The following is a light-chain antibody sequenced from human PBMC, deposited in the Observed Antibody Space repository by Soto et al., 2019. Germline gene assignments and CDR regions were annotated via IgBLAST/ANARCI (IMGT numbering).Light chain of an antibody. CDR1: QSVSSY. CDR3: QQRNNWPLT. Sequence: EIVLTQSPATLSLSPGERATLSCRASQSVSSYLAWYKQKPGQAPRLLIYDASNRATGIPARFSGSGSGTDFTLTISSLEPEDCAVYYCQQRNNWPLTGGGGTKVEIK. CDR2: DAS. J-gene: IGKJ4*01. V-gene: IGKV3-11*01.